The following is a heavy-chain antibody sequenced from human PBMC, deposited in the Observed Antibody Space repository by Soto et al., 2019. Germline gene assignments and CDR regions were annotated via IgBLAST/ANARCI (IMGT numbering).Heavy chain of an antibody. CDR1: GGTFSSYA. CDR3: ANKRYSSGWTKTYYYYYGMDV. D-gene: IGHD6-19*01. J-gene: IGHJ6*02. Sequence: ASVKVSCKASGGTFSSYAISWVRQAPGQGLEWMGGIIPIFGTANYAQKFQGRVTITADESTSTAYMELSSLRSEDTAVYYCANKRYSSGWTKTYYYYYGMDVWGQGTTVTVSS. V-gene: IGHV1-69*13. CDR2: IIPIFGTA.